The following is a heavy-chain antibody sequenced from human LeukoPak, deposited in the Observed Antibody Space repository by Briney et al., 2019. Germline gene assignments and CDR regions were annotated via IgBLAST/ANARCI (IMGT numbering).Heavy chain of an antibody. CDR1: GFTFSSYE. CDR3: AKGFDAATQSPFDY. V-gene: IGHV3-48*03. D-gene: IGHD2-15*01. CDR2: ISSSGSTI. Sequence: PGGSLRLSCAASGFTFSSYEMNWVRQAPGKGLEWVSYISSSGSTIYYADSVKGRFTISRDNSKNTLYLQMNSLRAEDTAVYYCAKGFDAATQSPFDYWGQGTLVTVSS. J-gene: IGHJ4*02.